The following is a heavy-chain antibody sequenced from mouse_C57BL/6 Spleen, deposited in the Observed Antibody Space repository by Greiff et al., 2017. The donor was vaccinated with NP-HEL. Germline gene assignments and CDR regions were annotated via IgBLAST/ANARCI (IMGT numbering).Heavy chain of an antibody. CDR1: GYTFTTYP. CDR3: ARSQLGRNWYFDV. CDR2: FHPYNDDT. D-gene: IGHD4-1*02. J-gene: IGHJ1*03. V-gene: IGHV1-47*01. Sequence: VKLMESGAELVKPGASVKMSCKASGYTFTTYPIEWMKQNHGKSLEWIGNFHPYNDDTKYDEKFKGKATLTVEKSSSTVYLELSRLTSDDSAVYYCARSQLGRNWYFDVWGTGTTVTVSS.